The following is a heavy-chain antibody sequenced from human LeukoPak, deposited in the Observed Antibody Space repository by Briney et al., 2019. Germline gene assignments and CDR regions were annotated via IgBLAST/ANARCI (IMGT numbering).Heavy chain of an antibody. V-gene: IGHV3-23*01. Sequence: GGSLRLSCAASGFTFSSYVMSWVRQAPGKGLDWVSAISGSGGSTYHADSVKGRFTISRDNSKNTLYLQMNSLRAEDTAVYYCAKIYGDYVSGAFDIWGQGTMVTVSS. CDR3: AKIYGDYVSGAFDI. J-gene: IGHJ3*02. D-gene: IGHD4-17*01. CDR2: ISGSGGST. CDR1: GFTFSSYV.